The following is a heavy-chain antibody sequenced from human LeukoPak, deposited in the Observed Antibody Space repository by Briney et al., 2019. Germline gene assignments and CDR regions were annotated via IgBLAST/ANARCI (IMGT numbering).Heavy chain of an antibody. Sequence: GGSLRLSCAASGFTFSNAWMSWVRQAPGKGLEWVGRIKSKTDGGTTDYAAPVKGRFTTSRDDSKNTLYLQMNSLKTEDTAVYYCTTAIIYYGSGSFDYWGQGTLVTVSS. CDR1: GFTFSNAW. CDR3: TTAIIYYGSGSFDY. D-gene: IGHD3-10*01. CDR2: IKSKTDGGTT. J-gene: IGHJ4*02. V-gene: IGHV3-15*01.